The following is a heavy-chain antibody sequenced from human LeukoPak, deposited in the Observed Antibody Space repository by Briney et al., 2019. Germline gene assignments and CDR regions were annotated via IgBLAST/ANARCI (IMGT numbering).Heavy chain of an antibody. CDR1: GFTFNTYA. J-gene: IGHJ4*02. Sequence: GGSLRLSCAASGFTFNTYAMTWVRQAPGKGLEWVSSINAYGGNTYYVDPVKGRFTISRDNSKNTLYLQMHSLRVEDTAVYYCARILSGFGSDYWGQGTLVTVSS. V-gene: IGHV3-23*01. CDR3: ARILSGFGSDY. D-gene: IGHD2/OR15-2a*01. CDR2: INAYGGNT.